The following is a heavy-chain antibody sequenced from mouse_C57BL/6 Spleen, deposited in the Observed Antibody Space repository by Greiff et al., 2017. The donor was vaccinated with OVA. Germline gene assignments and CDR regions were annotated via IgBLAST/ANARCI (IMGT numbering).Heavy chain of an antibody. Sequence: QVQLKESGPELVKPGASVKISCKASGYAFSSSWMNWVKQRPGKGLEWIGRIYPGDGDTNYNGKFKGKATLTADKSSSTAYMQLSSLTSEDSAVYFCAREPPYYDSGYFGYWGQGTTLTVSS. D-gene: IGHD1-1*01. J-gene: IGHJ2*01. CDR1: GYAFSSSW. CDR2: IYPGDGDT. CDR3: AREPPYYDSGYFGY. V-gene: IGHV1-82*01.